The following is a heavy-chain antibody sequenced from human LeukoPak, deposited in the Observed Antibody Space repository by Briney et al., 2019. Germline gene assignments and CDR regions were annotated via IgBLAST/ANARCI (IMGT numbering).Heavy chain of an antibody. J-gene: IGHJ6*02. D-gene: IGHD3-16*01. Sequence: ASVRVSCKASGYTFTDYYVHWVRQAPGQGLEWMAYINPNSGDTSYSQKFQGRLTLTRDTSMSTAYVELSRLTSDDTAVYYYARRADRGGKYYGMDVWGQGTTVTVS. V-gene: IGHV1-2*02. CDR2: INPNSGDT. CDR1: GYTFTDYY. CDR3: ARRADRGGKYYGMDV.